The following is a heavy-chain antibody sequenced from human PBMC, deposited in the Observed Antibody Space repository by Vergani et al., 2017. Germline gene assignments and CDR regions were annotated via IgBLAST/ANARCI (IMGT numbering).Heavy chain of an antibody. J-gene: IGHJ4*02. CDR1: GGSFSGYY. CDR2: INHSGST. CDR3: ARGRYSSSWWIGGKKYYFDY. D-gene: IGHD6-13*01. V-gene: IGHV4-34*01. Sequence: QVQLQQWGAGLLKPSETLSLTCAVYGGSFSGYYWSWIRQPPGKGLEWIGEINHSGSTNYNPSLKSRVTISVDTSKNQFSLKLSSVTAADTAVYYCARGRYSSSWWIGGKKYYFDYGGQGTLVTVSS.